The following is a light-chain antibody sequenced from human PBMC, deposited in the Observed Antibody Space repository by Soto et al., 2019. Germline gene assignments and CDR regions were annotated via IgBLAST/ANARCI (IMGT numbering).Light chain of an antibody. V-gene: IGKV1-5*03. CDR1: QSIIRW. CDR2: QAS. CDR3: QHYNNYPLT. J-gene: IGKJ4*01. Sequence: DIQMTQSPSTLSASLGARVTITCRASQSIIRWLAWYQHKPGKAPKPLIYQASNLENGVPSRFSGSGSGTEFTLTISSLQPDDSATYYCQHYNNYPLTFGGGTKVEIK.